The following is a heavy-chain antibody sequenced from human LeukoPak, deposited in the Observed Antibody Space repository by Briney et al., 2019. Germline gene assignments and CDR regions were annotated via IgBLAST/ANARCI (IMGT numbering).Heavy chain of an antibody. D-gene: IGHD6-19*01. CDR2: ISYSGGAT. Sequence: GGSLRLSCAASGFTFSSYAMSWGRQTPGKGLEWVSAISYSGGATYYADSVRGRFTISRDNSKNTLYLQLNSLRAEDTAAYYCASGIQWLLQPWGAFDIWGQGTMVTVSS. CDR3: ASGIQWLLQPWGAFDI. CDR1: GFTFSSYA. V-gene: IGHV3-23*01. J-gene: IGHJ3*02.